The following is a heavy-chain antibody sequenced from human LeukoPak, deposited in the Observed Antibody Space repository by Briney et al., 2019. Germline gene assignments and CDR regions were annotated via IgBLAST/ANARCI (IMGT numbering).Heavy chain of an antibody. D-gene: IGHD4-11*01. CDR3: ARGQATVTRN. J-gene: IGHJ4*02. V-gene: IGHV4-34*01. CDR2: INHSGST. CDR1: GGSFSGYY. Sequence: SETLSLTCAVYGGSFSGYYWSWIRQPPGKGLEWIGEINHSGSTNYNPSLKSRVTISVDTSKNQFSLKLSSVTAADTAVYYCARGQATVTRNWGQGTLVTVPS.